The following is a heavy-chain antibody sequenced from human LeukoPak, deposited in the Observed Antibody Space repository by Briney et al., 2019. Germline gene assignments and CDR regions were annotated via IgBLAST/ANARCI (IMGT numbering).Heavy chain of an antibody. D-gene: IGHD7-27*01. Sequence: PSQTLSLTCTVSGGSISSGSYYWSWIRQPAGKGLEWIGRIYTSGSTNYNPSLKSRLTISVDTSKNQFSLKLSSVTAADTAVYYCARGLTSWGRFDPWGQGTLVTVSS. J-gene: IGHJ5*02. V-gene: IGHV4-61*02. CDR1: GGSISSGSYY. CDR3: ARGLTSWGRFDP. CDR2: IYTSGST.